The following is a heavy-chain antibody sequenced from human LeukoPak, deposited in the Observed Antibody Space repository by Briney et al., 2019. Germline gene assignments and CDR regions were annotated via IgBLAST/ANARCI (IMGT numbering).Heavy chain of an antibody. CDR3: ASTTMVRGVMVY. CDR1: GYTFTSYG. J-gene: IGHJ4*02. Sequence: ASVKVSCKASGYTFTSYGISWVRQAPGQGLEWMGWISAYNGNTNYAQKLQGRVTMTTDTSTSTAYMELRSLRSDDTAVYYRASTTMVRGVMVYWGQGTLVTVSS. D-gene: IGHD3-10*01. CDR2: ISAYNGNT. V-gene: IGHV1-18*01.